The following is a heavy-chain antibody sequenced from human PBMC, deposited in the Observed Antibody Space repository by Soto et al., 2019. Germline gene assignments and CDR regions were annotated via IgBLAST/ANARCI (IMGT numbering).Heavy chain of an antibody. Sequence: SQTLSVTCALYFWSFSCYYWIWIRQPPGEGLECIGYFNHSVHTNYNPSLNRRVTISVDTSKNQFALKLSSVTAADTAVYYCAGGAKVRIAASSEGYYYYYYSIDVRGQGTTVTV. CDR2: FNHSVHT. V-gene: IGHV4-34*01. CDR3: AGGAKVRIAASSEGYYYYYYSIDV. CDR1: FWSFSCYY. D-gene: IGHD6-6*01. J-gene: IGHJ6*02.